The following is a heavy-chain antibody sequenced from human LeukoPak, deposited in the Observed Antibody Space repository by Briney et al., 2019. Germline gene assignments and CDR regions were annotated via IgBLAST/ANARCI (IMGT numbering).Heavy chain of an antibody. CDR1: GGSISSSSYY. CDR3: ARLERESAAY. Sequence: SDTLSLTCTVSGGSISSSSYYWGWIRQPPGKGLEWIGSIYYSGSTYYNPTLKSRVTISVDTSKNQFSLKLSSVTAADTAVYYCARLERESAAYWGQGTLVTVSS. J-gene: IGHJ4*02. CDR2: IYYSGST. V-gene: IGHV4-39*01. D-gene: IGHD2-15*01.